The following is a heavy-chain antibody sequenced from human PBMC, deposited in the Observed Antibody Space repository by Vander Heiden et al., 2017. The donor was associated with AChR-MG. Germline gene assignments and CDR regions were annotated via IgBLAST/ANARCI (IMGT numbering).Heavy chain of an antibody. CDR2: IRSKANSYAT. CDR1: GFTSSGSA. Sequence: EVQLVASGGGLVQPGGSLKLSCAASGFTSSGSAMHWVRQASGKGLEWVGRIRSKANSYATAYAASVKGRFTISRDDSKNTAYLQMNSLKTEDTAVYYCTRPLNSGSYYGYWGQGTLVTVSS. V-gene: IGHV3-73*01. J-gene: IGHJ4*02. CDR3: TRPLNSGSYYGY. D-gene: IGHD1-26*01.